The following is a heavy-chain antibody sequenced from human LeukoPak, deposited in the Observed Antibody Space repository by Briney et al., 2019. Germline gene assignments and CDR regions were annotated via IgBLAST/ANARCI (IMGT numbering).Heavy chain of an antibody. Sequence: SETLSLTCTVSGGSISSDNYYRSWIRQPAGKGMEWIGSIYHSGSTYYNPSLKSRVTISVDTSKNQFSLKLSSVTAADTAVYYCARVLKGRAPFDYWGQGTLVTVSS. CDR1: GGSISSDNYY. J-gene: IGHJ4*02. CDR2: IYHSGST. CDR3: ARVLKGRAPFDY. V-gene: IGHV4-39*07.